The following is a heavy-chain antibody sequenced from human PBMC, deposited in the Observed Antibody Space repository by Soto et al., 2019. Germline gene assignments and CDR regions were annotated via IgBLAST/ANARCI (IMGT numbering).Heavy chain of an antibody. CDR3: AGSSGWYARLLFDY. Sequence: EVQLVESGGGLVKPGGSLRLSCAASGFTFSSYSMNWVRQAPGKGLEWVSSISSSSSYIYYADSVKGRFTISRDNAKNSLYLQMNSLRAEDTAVYYCAGSSGWYARLLFDYWGQGTLVTVSS. D-gene: IGHD6-19*01. CDR1: GFTFSSYS. V-gene: IGHV3-21*01. CDR2: ISSSSSYI. J-gene: IGHJ4*02.